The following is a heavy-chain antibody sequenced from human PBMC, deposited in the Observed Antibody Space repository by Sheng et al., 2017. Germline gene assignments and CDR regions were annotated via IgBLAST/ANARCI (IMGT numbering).Heavy chain of an antibody. CDR1: GGSISSSSYY. V-gene: IGHV4-39*07. J-gene: IGHJ4*02. CDR2: IYYSGST. D-gene: IGHD1-1*01. CDR3: ARDPSHNDFDY. Sequence: QLQLQESGPGLVKPSETLSLTCTVSGGSISSSSYYWGWIRQPPGKGLEWIGSIYYSGSTYYNPSLKSRVTISVDTSKNQFSLKLSSVTAADTAVYYCARDPSHNDFDYWGQGTLVTVSS.